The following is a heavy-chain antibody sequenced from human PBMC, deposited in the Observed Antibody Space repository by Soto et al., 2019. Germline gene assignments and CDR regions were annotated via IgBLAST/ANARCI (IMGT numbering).Heavy chain of an antibody. CDR3: ARVPLAVRTMYDYVWGSYRYTAMDY. Sequence: SVKVSCKASGGTFGSYAISWVRRAPGQGLEWMGGIIPIFGTANYAQKFQGRVTITADESTSTAYMELSSLRSEDTAVYYCARVPLAVRTMYDYVWGSYRYTAMDYWGQGTLVTVSS. J-gene: IGHJ4*02. CDR2: IIPIFGTA. V-gene: IGHV1-69*13. CDR1: GGTFGSYA. D-gene: IGHD3-16*02.